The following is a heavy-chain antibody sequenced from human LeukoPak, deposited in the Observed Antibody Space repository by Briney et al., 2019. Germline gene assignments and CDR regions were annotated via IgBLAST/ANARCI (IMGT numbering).Heavy chain of an antibody. CDR3: ARDVLNRCIGGICPIDD. D-gene: IGHD2-15*01. Sequence: ASVKVSCKASGYTFTRYGITWVRQAPGQGLEWMGWISTYDGDTYYAQKFQVRVTMTRDTSTTTAYMELRGLRSDDAALYYCARDVLNRCIGGICPIDDWGQGTLVTVSS. CDR2: ISTYDGDT. V-gene: IGHV1-18*04. J-gene: IGHJ4*02. CDR1: GYTFTRYG.